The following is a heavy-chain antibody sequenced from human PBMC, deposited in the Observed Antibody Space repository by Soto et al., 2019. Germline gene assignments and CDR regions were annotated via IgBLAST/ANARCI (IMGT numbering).Heavy chain of an antibody. CDR2: IWYDGSNK. D-gene: IGHD4-17*01. V-gene: IGHV3-33*01. CDR1: GFTFSSYG. J-gene: IGHJ6*02. CDR3: SREYLTTVTTSYYYGMDV. Sequence: PGGSLRLSCAASGFTFSSYGMHWVRQAPGKGLEWVAVIWYDGSNKYYADSVKGRFTISRDNSKNTLYLQMNSLRAEDTDVYYCSREYLTTVTTSYYYGMDVWGQGTTVTVSS.